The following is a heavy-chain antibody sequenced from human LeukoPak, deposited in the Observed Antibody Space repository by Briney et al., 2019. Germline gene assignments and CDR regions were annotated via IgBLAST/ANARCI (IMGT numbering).Heavy chain of an antibody. V-gene: IGHV4-4*09. CDR2: IYTSGST. CDR1: GGSISSYY. Sequence: SETLSLTCTVSGGSISSYYWSWIRQPPGKGLEWIGYIYTSGSTNYNPSLKSRVPISVDTSKNQFSLKLSSVTAADTAVYYCARHMDSSSSSAFDIWGQGTMVTVSS. D-gene: IGHD6-6*01. CDR3: ARHMDSSSSSAFDI. J-gene: IGHJ3*02.